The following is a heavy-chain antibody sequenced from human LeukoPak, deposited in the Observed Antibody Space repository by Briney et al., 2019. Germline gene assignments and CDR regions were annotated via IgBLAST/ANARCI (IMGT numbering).Heavy chain of an antibody. CDR1: GGSISSSSYY. CDR2: TNVGGST. V-gene: IGHV4-39*07. Sequence: SETLSLTCTVSGGSISSSSYYWGWIRQPPGKGLEWIGSTNVGGSTYYNPSLKGRVTISVDTSKNQFSLKLSSVTAADTAVYYCARELYGGSRLIDYWGQGTLVTVSS. J-gene: IGHJ4*02. D-gene: IGHD2-15*01. CDR3: ARELYGGSRLIDY.